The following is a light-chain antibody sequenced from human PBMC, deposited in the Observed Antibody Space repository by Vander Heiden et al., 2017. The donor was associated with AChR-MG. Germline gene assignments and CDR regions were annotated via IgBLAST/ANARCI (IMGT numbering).Light chain of an antibody. CDR1: SSDVGGYNY. J-gene: IGLJ2*01. Sequence: QSALTQPASVSGSPGQSITISCTGTSSDVGGYNYVSWYQQHPGKAPKLMIYDVSNRPSGVSNRFSGLQAEDEADYYCSSYTSSSTHVVFGGGTKLTVL. CDR2: DVS. V-gene: IGLV2-14*03. CDR3: SSYTSSSTHVV.